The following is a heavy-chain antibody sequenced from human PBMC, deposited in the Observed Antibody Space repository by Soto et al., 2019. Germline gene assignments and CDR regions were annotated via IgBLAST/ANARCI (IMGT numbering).Heavy chain of an antibody. V-gene: IGHV3-23*01. D-gene: IGHD3-22*01. CDR1: GFTFSIYA. Sequence: EVQLLESGGGLVHPGGSLRLSCAASGFTFSIYAMSWVRQAPGKGLEWGSTIGGSGGDTTYADFVRGRFTVSRDNSRNTLYLQMNSLRAEDTAIYYCAKDAPGSGWLSDYWGRGTLVTVSS. J-gene: IGHJ4*02. CDR3: AKDAPGSGWLSDY. CDR2: IGGSGGDT.